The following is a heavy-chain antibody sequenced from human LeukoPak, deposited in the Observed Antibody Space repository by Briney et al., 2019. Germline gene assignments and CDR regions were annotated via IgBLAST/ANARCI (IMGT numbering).Heavy chain of an antibody. CDR1: GGSFSSYY. D-gene: IGHD6-19*01. CDR3: AGYSSGRYTFDY. J-gene: IGHJ4*02. V-gene: IGHV4-59*01. CDR2: IYYSGST. Sequence: SETLSLTCAVYGGSFSSYYWSWIRQPPGKGLEWIGYIYYSGSTNYNPSLKSRVTISVDTSKNQFSLKLSSVTAADTAVYYCAGYSSGRYTFDYWGQGTLVTVSS.